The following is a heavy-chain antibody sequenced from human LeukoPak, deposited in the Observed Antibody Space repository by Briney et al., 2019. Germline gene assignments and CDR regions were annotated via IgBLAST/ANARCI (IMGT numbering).Heavy chain of an antibody. Sequence: SETLSLTCTVSGGSISSGDYYWSWIRQPPGKGLEWIGYIYYSGSTYYNPSLKSRVTISVDTSKNQFSLKLSSVTAADTAVYYCARVKVGSSWVEELFDYWGQGTLVTVSS. V-gene: IGHV4-30-4*01. CDR3: ARVKVGSSWVEELFDY. CDR1: GGSISSGDYY. CDR2: IYYSGST. J-gene: IGHJ4*02. D-gene: IGHD6-13*01.